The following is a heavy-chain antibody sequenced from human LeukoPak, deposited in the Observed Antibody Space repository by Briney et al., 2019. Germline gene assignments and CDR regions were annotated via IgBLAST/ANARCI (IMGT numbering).Heavy chain of an antibody. Sequence: GGSLRLSCAASGFTFSIYGMHWVRQAPGKGLEWVAVISYDGSNKLYADSVKGRFTISRDNSKNTLYLQMNSLRAEDTAVYYCAKRFTMVRGALGGWGQGTLVTVSS. D-gene: IGHD3-10*01. J-gene: IGHJ4*02. CDR2: ISYDGSNK. CDR1: GFTFSIYG. V-gene: IGHV3-30*18. CDR3: AKRFTMVRGALGG.